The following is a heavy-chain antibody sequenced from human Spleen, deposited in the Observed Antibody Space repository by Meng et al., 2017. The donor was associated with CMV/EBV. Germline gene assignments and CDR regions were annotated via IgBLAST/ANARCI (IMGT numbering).Heavy chain of an antibody. V-gene: IGHV4-34*01. D-gene: IGHD5-18*01. J-gene: IGHJ2*01. Sequence: QVQLQQWGAGLLKPSETLSLTCAVYGGSFSGYYWSWIRQPPGKGLEWIGEINHSGSTNYNPSLKSRVTISVDTSKNQFSLKLSSVTAADTAVYYCARVGWRQWSFDLWGRGTLVTVSS. CDR3: ARVGWRQWSFDL. CDR1: GGSFSGYY. CDR2: INHSGST.